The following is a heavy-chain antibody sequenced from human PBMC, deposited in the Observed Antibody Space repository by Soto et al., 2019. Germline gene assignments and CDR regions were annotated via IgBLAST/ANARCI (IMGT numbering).Heavy chain of an antibody. CDR2: INAGNGNT. CDR1: GYTFTSYA. D-gene: IGHD2-2*01. J-gene: IGHJ5*02. CDR3: ARGVPAAYGDWFDP. Sequence: GASVKVSCKASGYTFTSYAMHWVRQAPGQRLEWMGWINAGNGNTKYSQKFQGRVTITRDTSASTAYMELSSLRSEDTAVYYCARGVPAAYGDWFDPWGQGTLVTVSS. V-gene: IGHV1-3*01.